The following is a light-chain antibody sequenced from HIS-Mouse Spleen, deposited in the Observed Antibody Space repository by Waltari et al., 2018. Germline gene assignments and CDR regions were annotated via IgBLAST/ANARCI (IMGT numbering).Light chain of an antibody. J-gene: IGLJ2*01. CDR1: TSDVGGVKS. CDR2: EVS. V-gene: IGLV2-8*01. Sequence: QSALTQPPSASGSPGQSVTISCTGTTSDVGGVKSVSWYQQPPGKAPKLMIYEVSKRPSGVPDRFSGSKSGNTASLTVSGLQAEDEADYYCSSYAGSNNLVFGGGTKLTVL. CDR3: SSYAGSNNLV.